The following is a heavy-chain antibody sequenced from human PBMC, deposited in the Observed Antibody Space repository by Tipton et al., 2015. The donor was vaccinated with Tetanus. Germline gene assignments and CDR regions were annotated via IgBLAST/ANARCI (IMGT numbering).Heavy chain of an antibody. Sequence: TLSLTCTVSGDSITDYYWSWVRQPAGKGLEWIGRIHSTGSNTYNPSLKSRVTMSVDTSKNQVSLRLTSVTAADTAVYYCARIRQVGKPGPFFDYWGQGTLVTVSS. CDR1: GDSITDYY. D-gene: IGHD7-27*01. V-gene: IGHV4-4*07. J-gene: IGHJ4*02. CDR2: IHSTGSN. CDR3: ARIRQVGKPGPFFDY.